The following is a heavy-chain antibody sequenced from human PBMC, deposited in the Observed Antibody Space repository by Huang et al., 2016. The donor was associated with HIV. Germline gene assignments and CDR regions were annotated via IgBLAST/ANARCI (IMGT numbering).Heavy chain of an antibody. CDR1: GDSISSQY. CDR2: IYYSGSP. CDR3: AGYDVLTGANYYMDV. V-gene: IGHV4-59*11. Sequence: QVQLQESGPGLVKPSGTLSLTCSVSGDSISSQYWGWSRQPPGKGLEWIGTIYYSGSPRYNPSLKSRVTMSVDTSKNQCSLKLNSVTAADTAVYYCAGYDVLTGANYYMDVWGIRITVIVSS. D-gene: IGHD3-9*01. J-gene: IGHJ6*03.